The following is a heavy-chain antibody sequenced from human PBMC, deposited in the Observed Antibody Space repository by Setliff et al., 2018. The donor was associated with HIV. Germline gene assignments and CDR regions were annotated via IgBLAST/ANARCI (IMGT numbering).Heavy chain of an antibody. V-gene: IGHV3-15*01. CDR2: IPS. CDR1: GFSFNKAW. J-gene: IGHJ5*02. CDR3: TTDNYYDSSGFFDNWFDP. Sequence: PGGSLRLSCAASGFSFNKAWMTWVRQAPGKGLEWVGRIPSNGVPVKGRFTISRDNSKNTLYLQMNSLRAEDTAVYYCTTDNYYDSSGFFDNWFDPWGQGTLVTVSS. D-gene: IGHD3-22*01.